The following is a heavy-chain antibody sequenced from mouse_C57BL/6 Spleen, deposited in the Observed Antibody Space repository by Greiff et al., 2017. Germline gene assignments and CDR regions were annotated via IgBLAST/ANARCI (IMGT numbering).Heavy chain of an antibody. D-gene: IGHD1-1*01. CDR2: IDPETGGT. CDR1: GYTFTDYE. V-gene: IGHV1-15*01. Sequence: QVQLKESGAELVRPGASVTLSCKASGYTFTDYEMHWVKQTPVHGLEWIGAIDPETGGTAYNQKFKGKAILTADKSSSTAYMELRSLTSEDSAVYYCTRKREKYYYGSSPPYYYAMDYWGQGTSVTVSS. CDR3: TRKREKYYYGSSPPYYYAMDY. J-gene: IGHJ4*01.